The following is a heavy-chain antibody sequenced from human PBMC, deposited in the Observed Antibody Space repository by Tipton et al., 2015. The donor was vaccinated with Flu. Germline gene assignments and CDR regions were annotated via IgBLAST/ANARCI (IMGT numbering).Heavy chain of an antibody. Sequence: SLRLSCTTSGFTFSSHWMTWVRQAPGRGLEWVANIVQSGNEKYYVDSVEGRFTISRDNAKNSVYLEMNSLRAEDTAVYYCARHSYWTLDYWGQGTRVTVSS. CDR1: GFTFSSHW. V-gene: IGHV3-7*03. J-gene: IGHJ4*02. CDR2: IVQSGNEK. CDR3: ARHSYWTLDY. D-gene: IGHD1-1*01.